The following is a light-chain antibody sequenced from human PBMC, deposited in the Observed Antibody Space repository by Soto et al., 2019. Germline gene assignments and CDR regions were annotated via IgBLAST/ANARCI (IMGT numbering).Light chain of an antibody. Sequence: QSVLAQPPSASGTPGQRVTISCSGSSSNIGSNTVNWYQQLPGTAPKLLIYSNNQRPSGVPDRCSGSKSGTSASLANSGLQSEDEADYYCAAWNDSLNGFYVFGTGTKVTVL. CDR1: SSNIGSNT. J-gene: IGLJ1*01. V-gene: IGLV1-44*01. CDR3: AAWNDSLNGFYV. CDR2: SNN.